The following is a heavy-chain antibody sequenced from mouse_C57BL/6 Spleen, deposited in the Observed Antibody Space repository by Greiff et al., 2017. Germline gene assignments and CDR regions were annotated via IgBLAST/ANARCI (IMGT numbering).Heavy chain of an antibody. J-gene: IGHJ2*01. CDR2: INPNNGGT. CDR1: GYTFTDYY. D-gene: IGHD2-4*01. V-gene: IGHV1-26*01. CDR3: ARFYYDYDGEYYFDY. Sequence: EVQLQQSGPELVKPGASVKISCKASGYTFTDYYMNWVKQSHGKSLEWIGDINPNNGGTSYNQKFKGKATLTVDKSSSTAYMELRSLTSEDSAVYYCARFYYDYDGEYYFDYWGQGTTLTVSS.